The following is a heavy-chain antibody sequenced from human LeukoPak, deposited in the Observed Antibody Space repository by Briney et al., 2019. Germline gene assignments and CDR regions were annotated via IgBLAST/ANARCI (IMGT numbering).Heavy chain of an antibody. J-gene: IGHJ4*02. V-gene: IGHV3-23*01. D-gene: IGHD6-13*01. CDR3: AKDLKYSNNWYYFDY. Sequence: GGSLRLSCAASGFTFSSYAMSWVRQAPGKGLEWVSVISGSGGSTYYADSVKGRFTISRDNSKNTLYLQMNSLRAEDTAVYYCAKDLKYSNNWYYFDYWGQGTLVTVSS. CDR2: ISGSGGST. CDR1: GFTFSSYA.